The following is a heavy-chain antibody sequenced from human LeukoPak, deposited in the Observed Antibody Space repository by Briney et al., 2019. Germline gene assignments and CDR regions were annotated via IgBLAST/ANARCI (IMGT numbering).Heavy chain of an antibody. V-gene: IGHV4-34*01. J-gene: IGHJ4*02. D-gene: IGHD3-22*01. CDR2: INHSGST. CDR3: ARVGVKFDSSGYYYFDY. Sequence: SETLSLTCAVYGGSFSGYYWSWIRQPPGKGLEWIGEINHSGSTNYNPPLKSRVTISVDTSKNQFSLKLSSVTAADTAVYYCARVGVKFDSSGYYYFDYWGQGTMVTVSS. CDR1: GGSFSGYY.